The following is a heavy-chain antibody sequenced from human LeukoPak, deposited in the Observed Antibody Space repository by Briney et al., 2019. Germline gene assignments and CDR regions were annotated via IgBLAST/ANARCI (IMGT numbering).Heavy chain of an antibody. CDR1: GGSISSYY. CDR2: ICYSGST. J-gene: IGHJ5*02. D-gene: IGHD1-1*01. CDR3: ARPVPSRLGWFDP. Sequence: SETLSLTCTVSGGSISSYYWSWIRQPPGKGLEWIGSICYSGSTYYNPSLKSRVTISVDTSKNQFSLKLSSVTAADTAVYYCARPVPSRLGWFDPWGQGTLVTVSS. V-gene: IGHV4-59*05.